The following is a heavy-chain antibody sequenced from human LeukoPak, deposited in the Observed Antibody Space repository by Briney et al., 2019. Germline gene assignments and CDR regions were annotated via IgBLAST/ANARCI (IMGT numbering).Heavy chain of an antibody. J-gene: IGHJ4*02. D-gene: IGHD2-15*01. CDR2: IIPIFGTA. CDR3: ARALVAATSRFDY. CDR1: GGTFSSYA. Sequence: SVKVSCKASGGTFSSYAISWVRQAPGQGLEWMGGIIPIFGTANYAQKFQGRVTITADKSTSTAYMELSSLRPEDTAVYYCARALVAATSRFDYWGQGTLVTVSS. V-gene: IGHV1-69*06.